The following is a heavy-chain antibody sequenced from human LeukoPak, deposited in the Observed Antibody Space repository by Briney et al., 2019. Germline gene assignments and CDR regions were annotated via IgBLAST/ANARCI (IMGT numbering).Heavy chain of an antibody. Sequence: SETLSLTCAVSGGSISSGGYSWSWIRQPPGKGLEWIGYVSYSGNTYYNPSLKSRVTISVDTSKNQFSLKLSSVTAADTAVYYCARTTEGGYTYNYFYYYYMDVWGKGTTVTISS. CDR3: ARTTEGGYTYNYFYYYYMDV. CDR2: VSYSGNT. J-gene: IGHJ6*03. CDR1: GGSISSGGYS. V-gene: IGHV4-30-4*07. D-gene: IGHD5-18*01.